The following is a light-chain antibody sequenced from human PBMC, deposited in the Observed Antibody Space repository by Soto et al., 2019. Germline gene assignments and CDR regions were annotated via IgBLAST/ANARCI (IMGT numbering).Light chain of an antibody. CDR2: YNN. CDR1: DSNIRRNS. Sequence: QSVLTQPTSASGTAGQVVTISCSGCDSNIRRNSVYWYQHLPRMAPKLLIYYNNQRPSGVPDRFSGSRSGTSASLAIVGLRSEDEAVYYCAAWDASLSACVFGNGTKLTVL. CDR3: AAWDASLSACV. J-gene: IGLJ1*01. V-gene: IGLV1-47*02.